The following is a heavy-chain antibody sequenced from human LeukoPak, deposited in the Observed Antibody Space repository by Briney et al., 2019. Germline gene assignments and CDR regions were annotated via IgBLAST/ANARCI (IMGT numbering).Heavy chain of an antibody. CDR3: ASFSQDGATYPGSSDY. Sequence: SETLSLTCAVSGGSISSSNWWSWVRQPPGKGLEWIGEIYHSGSTNYNPSLKSRVTISVDKSKNQFSLKLSSVTAADTAVYYCASFSQDGATYPGSSDYWGQGTLVTVSS. D-gene: IGHD1-26*01. CDR1: GGSISSSNW. V-gene: IGHV4-4*02. J-gene: IGHJ4*02. CDR2: IYHSGST.